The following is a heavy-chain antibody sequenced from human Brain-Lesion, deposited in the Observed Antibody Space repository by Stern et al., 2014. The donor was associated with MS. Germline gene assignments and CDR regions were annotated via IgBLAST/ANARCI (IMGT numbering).Heavy chain of an antibody. CDR2: IYYRGST. J-gene: IGHJ4*02. D-gene: IGHD3-10*01. Sequence: QVQLQESGPGLVKPSETLSLTCTVSGGSISSSSYYWGWIRQPPGKGLEWIGSIYYRGSTYYNQSLKSRVTISMDTSKNQFSLRRSSVTAADTAVYFCAKLWLGELPESPFDYWGQGTLVTVSS. CDR1: GGSISSSSYY. CDR3: AKLWLGELPESPFDY. V-gene: IGHV4-39*01.